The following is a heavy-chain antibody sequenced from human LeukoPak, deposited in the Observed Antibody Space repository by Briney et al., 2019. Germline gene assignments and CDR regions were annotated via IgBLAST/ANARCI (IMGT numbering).Heavy chain of an antibody. D-gene: IGHD2-8*01. V-gene: IGHV4-39*07. CDR1: GGSVSSSKYL. J-gene: IGHJ1*01. CDR2: ISYSGNT. CDR3: AGLGVMVLVYQSES. Sequence: SETLSLTCAVSGGSVSSSKYLWGWIRQPPGKELEWIGSISYSGNTDYNPSPKSRVTLSVDTSKNQFSLKLTSVTAVDSAVYYCAGLGVMVLVYQSESWGQGTPVTVSS.